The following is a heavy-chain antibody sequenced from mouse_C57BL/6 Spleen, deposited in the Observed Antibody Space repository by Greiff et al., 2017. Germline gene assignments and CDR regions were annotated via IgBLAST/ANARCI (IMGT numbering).Heavy chain of an antibody. CDR1: GFNIKDDY. CDR3: TTVVAKDWYFDV. V-gene: IGHV14-4*01. Sequence: EVQLQQSGAELVRPGASVKLSCTASGFNIKDDYMHWVKQRPEQGLEWIGWIDPENGDTEYASKFQGKATITADTSSNTAYLQLSSLTSEDTAVYYCTTVVAKDWYFDVWGTGTTVTVSS. CDR2: IDPENGDT. D-gene: IGHD1-1*01. J-gene: IGHJ1*03.